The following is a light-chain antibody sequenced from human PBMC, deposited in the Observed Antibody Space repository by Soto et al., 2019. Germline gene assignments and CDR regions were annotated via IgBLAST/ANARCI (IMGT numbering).Light chain of an antibody. Sequence: DIQMTQSPSTLSSSVGDRVTITCRASQSISRGLAWYQQKPGKAPNVLIYDASTLESGVPSRFSGSGSGTEFTLTISSLQPEDFATYYCQYYSTVWAFGQGTKVDIK. CDR3: QYYSTVWA. CDR1: QSISRG. J-gene: IGKJ1*01. V-gene: IGKV1-5*01. CDR2: DAS.